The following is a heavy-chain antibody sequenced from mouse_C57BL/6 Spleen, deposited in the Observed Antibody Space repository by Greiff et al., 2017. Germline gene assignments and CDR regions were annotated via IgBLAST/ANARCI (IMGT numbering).Heavy chain of an antibody. J-gene: IGHJ2*01. CDR1: GFTFSSYG. CDR3: ARSYDGYSLDD. CDR2: ISSGGSYT. Sequence: EVKLMESGGDLVKPGGSLKLSCAASGFTFSSYGMSWVRQTPDKRLEWVATISSGGSYTYYPDSVKGRFTISRDNAKNTLYLQMSSLKSEDTAMYYCARSYDGYSLDDWGQGTTLTVSS. D-gene: IGHD2-3*01. V-gene: IGHV5-6*01.